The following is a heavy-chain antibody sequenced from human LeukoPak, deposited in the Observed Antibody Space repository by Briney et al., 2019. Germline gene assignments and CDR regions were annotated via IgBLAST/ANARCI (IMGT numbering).Heavy chain of an antibody. Sequence: SETLSLTCTVSGGSISSYYWSWIRQPPGKGLEWIGYIFHSGGTNYNPSLKSRVTISVDTSKNQFSLKLSSVTAADTAVYYCAREVGSSGSYGYFDYWGQGTLSPSPQ. J-gene: IGHJ4*02. CDR3: AREVGSSGSYGYFDY. CDR1: GGSISSYY. D-gene: IGHD1-26*01. CDR2: IFHSGGT. V-gene: IGHV4-59*12.